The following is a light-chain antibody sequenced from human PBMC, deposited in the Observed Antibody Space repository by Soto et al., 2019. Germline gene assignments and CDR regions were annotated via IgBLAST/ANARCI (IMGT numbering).Light chain of an antibody. CDR3: CSYAGSRVV. CDR2: DVT. V-gene: IGLV2-11*01. CDR1: SSDVGGYNS. J-gene: IGLJ2*01. Sequence: QSALTQPGSVSGSPGQSVTISCTGTSSDVGGYNSVSWYQHHPGKAPKLMIYDVTKRPSGVPDRFSGSKSGNTASLTISGLQAEDEADYYCCSYAGSRVVFGGGTKLTVL.